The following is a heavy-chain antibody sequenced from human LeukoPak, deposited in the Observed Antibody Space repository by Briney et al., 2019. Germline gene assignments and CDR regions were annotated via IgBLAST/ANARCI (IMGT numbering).Heavy chain of an antibody. CDR2: INYDGSST. CDR3: SRSPVSLVD. CDR1: GFTFSNYW. J-gene: IGHJ4*02. Sequence: GGSLRLSCAAPGFTFSNYWMHWVRQAPGEGLVWVSHINYDGSSTTCADSVRGRVTISRDNAKNTLYLQMNSLRVDDTAVYYCSRSPVSLVDWGQGTLVTVSS. V-gene: IGHV3-74*03. D-gene: IGHD4-17*01.